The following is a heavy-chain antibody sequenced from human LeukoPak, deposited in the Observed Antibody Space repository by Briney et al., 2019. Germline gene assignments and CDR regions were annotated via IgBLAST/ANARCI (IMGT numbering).Heavy chain of an antibody. V-gene: IGHV4-4*07. Sequence: SETLSLTCTVSGGSISSYYWSWLRQPAGKGLGWIGRIYTSGSTNYNPSLKSRVTMSVDTSKNQFSLKLSSVTAADTAVYYCARDSTPDYWGQGTLVTVSS. J-gene: IGHJ4*02. D-gene: IGHD3-3*02. CDR2: IYTSGST. CDR3: ARDSTPDY. CDR1: GGSISSYY.